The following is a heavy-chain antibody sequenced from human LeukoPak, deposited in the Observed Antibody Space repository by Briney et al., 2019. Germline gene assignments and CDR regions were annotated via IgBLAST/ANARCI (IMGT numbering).Heavy chain of an antibody. V-gene: IGHV3-7*03. CDR3: AKVLYYYYYMDV. D-gene: IGHD3-3*01. Sequence: GGSLRLSCAASGFTFTTYWMSWVRQFPGKGLEWVANINQDGTEKYYVDSVKGRFTISRDNAKNSLYLQMNSLRAEDTAVYYCAKVLYYYYYMDVWGKGTTVTVSS. CDR1: GFTFTTYW. J-gene: IGHJ6*03. CDR2: INQDGTEK.